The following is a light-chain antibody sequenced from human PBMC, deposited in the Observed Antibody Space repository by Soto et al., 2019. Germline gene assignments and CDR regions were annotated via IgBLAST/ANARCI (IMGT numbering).Light chain of an antibody. J-gene: IGLJ1*01. Sequence: QSVLAQPPSVSGAPGQKVTISCTGSSSNIGAGYDLHWYQQLPGTAPKLMIYDINNRPSGVSNRFSGSKSGNTASLTISGLQAEDEADYYCVSYTTSASYVFGTGTKLTVL. V-gene: IGLV1-40*01. CDR1: SSNIGAGYD. CDR2: DIN. CDR3: VSYTTSASYV.